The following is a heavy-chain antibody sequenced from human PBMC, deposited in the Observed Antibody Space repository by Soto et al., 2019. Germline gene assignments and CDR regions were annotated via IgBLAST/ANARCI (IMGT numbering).Heavy chain of an antibody. CDR2: INHSGST. CDR1: GGSFSGYY. V-gene: IGHV4-34*01. J-gene: IGHJ5*02. CDR3: ARGRVTMIVVVSRRNWFDP. D-gene: IGHD3-22*01. Sequence: SETLSLTCAVYGGSFSGYYWSWIRQPPGKGLEWIGEINHSGSTNYNPSLKSRVTISVDTSKNQFSLKLSSVTAGDTAVYYCARGRVTMIVVVSRRNWFDPWGQGTLVTVSS.